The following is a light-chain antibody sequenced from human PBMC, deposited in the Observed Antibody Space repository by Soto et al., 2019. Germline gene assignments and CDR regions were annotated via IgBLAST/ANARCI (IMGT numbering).Light chain of an antibody. Sequence: QPVLTQPPSASGTPGQRVTISCSGSTSNIGGNTVNWYQQFPGAAPKLLIYSDNQRPSGVLDRFSGSKSGTSASLAISGLQSEDEADYYCAAWDDSLNGPVFGGGTKLTVL. V-gene: IGLV1-44*01. CDR1: TSNIGGNT. CDR2: SDN. CDR3: AAWDDSLNGPV. J-gene: IGLJ2*01.